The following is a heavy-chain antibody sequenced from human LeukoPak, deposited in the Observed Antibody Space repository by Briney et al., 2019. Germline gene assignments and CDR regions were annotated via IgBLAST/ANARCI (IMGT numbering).Heavy chain of an antibody. CDR1: GYTFTGYY. CDR3: AIDSGYSTLLGY. Sequence: ASVKVSCKASGYTFTGYYMHWVRQAPGRGLEWMGWINPNSGGTNYAQKFQGRVTMTRDTSISTAYMELSRLRSDDTAVYYCAIDSGYSTLLGYWGQGTLVTVTS. V-gene: IGHV1-2*02. J-gene: IGHJ4*02. CDR2: INPNSGGT. D-gene: IGHD5-12*01.